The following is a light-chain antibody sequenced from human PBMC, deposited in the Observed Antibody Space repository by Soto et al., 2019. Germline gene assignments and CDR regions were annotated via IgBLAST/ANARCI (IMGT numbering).Light chain of an antibody. CDR1: QSVSRSY. J-gene: IGKJ1*01. V-gene: IGKV3-20*01. CDR2: GAS. Sequence: EIVLTQSPGTLSLSPGERATLSCRSSQSVSRSYLAWYQQKPGQAPRLLIYGASSRATGIPDRFSGSGSGTDFSLTISRLEPEDFAVYYCQPYGSAPTFGQGTKVEIK. CDR3: QPYGSAPT.